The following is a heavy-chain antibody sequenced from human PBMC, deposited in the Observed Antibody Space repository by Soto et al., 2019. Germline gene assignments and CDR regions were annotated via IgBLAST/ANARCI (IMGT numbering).Heavy chain of an antibody. D-gene: IGHD4-4*01. J-gene: IGHJ6*02. V-gene: IGHV6-1*01. Sequence: PSQTLSLTCAISGDSVSSNSAAWNWIRQSPSRGLEWLGRTYYRPKWYNDYAVSVKSRITINPDTSKNQFSLQLNSVTPEDTAVYYCARGDYSNYVPYYYYGMDVWGQGTTVTVSS. CDR2: TYYRPKWYN. CDR1: GDSVSSNSAA. CDR3: ARGDYSNYVPYYYYGMDV.